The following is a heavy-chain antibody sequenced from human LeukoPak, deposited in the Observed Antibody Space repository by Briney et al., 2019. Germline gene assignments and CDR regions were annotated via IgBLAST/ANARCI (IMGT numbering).Heavy chain of an antibody. D-gene: IGHD3-22*01. J-gene: IGHJ3*02. CDR3: ARRTPYYYDSSGYPLDAFDI. CDR1: GYTFTGYY. Sequence: ASVKLSCKASGYTFTGYYMHWVRQAPGQGLEWMGWINPNSGGTNYAQKFQGRVTMTRDTSISTAYMELSRLRSDDTAVYYCARRTPYYYDSSGYPLDAFDIWGQGTMVTVSS. V-gene: IGHV1-2*02. CDR2: INPNSGGT.